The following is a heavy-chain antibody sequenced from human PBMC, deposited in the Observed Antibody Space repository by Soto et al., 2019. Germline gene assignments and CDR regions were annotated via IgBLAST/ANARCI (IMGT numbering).Heavy chain of an antibody. J-gene: IGHJ4*02. D-gene: IGHD1-1*01. CDR3: VMEGNRYGTLFFDW. CDR2: IPATGDRP. V-gene: IGHV3-23*04. Sequence: EVQLVESGGGLVQPGGSLRLACVATGLSFDREPMSWVRQAPGKGLEWVAGIPATGDRPWHADSVTGRFTISSDNSKNTLYLQMNNLRVEDAAVYYFVMEGNRYGTLFFDWLGQGTLVTVSS. CDR1: GLSFDREP.